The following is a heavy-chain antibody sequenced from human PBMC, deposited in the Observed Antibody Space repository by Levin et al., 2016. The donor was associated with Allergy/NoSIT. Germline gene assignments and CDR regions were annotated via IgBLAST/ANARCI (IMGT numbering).Heavy chain of an antibody. CDR2: VLSKADGGTT. J-gene: IGHJ4*02. CDR3: TMTLDDSWSGYSFDY. Sequence: GGSLRLSCAASGFTFSDAWLSWVRQAPGQGLEWLGRVLSKADGGTTDYAAPVKGRFTISRDDSKSIAYLQMNSLKIEDTAVYYCTMTLDDSWSGYSFDYWGQGTLVTVSS. V-gene: IGHV3-15*05. D-gene: IGHD3-3*01. CDR1: GFTFSDAW.